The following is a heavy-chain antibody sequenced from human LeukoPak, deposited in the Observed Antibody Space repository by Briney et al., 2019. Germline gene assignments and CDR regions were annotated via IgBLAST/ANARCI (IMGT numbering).Heavy chain of an antibody. CDR1: GRFISSSSYY. Sequence: PSETQSLPCTVSGRFISSSSYYWGPIPQPPGKGLEWIGSIYYSGSTCYNPPLKSRVIISVDTSKSQVSLKLSSVTAADTAVYYCAGHRCGGRFSCGSCYKDYWGQGTVDTVSS. J-gene: IGHJ4*02. CDR3: AGHRCGGRFSCGSCYKDY. V-gene: IGHV4-39*01. D-gene: IGHD2-15*01. CDR2: IYYSGST.